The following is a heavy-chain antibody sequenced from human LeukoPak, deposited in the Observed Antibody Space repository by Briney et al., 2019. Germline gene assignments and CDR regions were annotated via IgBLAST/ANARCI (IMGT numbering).Heavy chain of an antibody. Sequence: GGSLRLSCAASGFNFNTYAMSWVRQAPGKGLEWVSVLSGSGATTYYADSVKGRFTISRDNSKNTLYLQMNSLRDEDTAVYYCAKTTVVIITPSFFYFDYWGQGTLVTVSS. V-gene: IGHV3-23*01. D-gene: IGHD3-22*01. J-gene: IGHJ4*02. CDR1: GFNFNTYA. CDR2: LSGSGATT. CDR3: AKTTVVIITPSFFYFDY.